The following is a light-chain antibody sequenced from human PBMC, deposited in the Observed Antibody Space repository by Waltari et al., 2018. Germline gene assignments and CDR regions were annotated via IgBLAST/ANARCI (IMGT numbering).Light chain of an antibody. J-gene: IGLJ3*02. Sequence: QSVLTQPPSVSGAPGHRVTIPRSASSSNIGAGYAAHGYQQIPGTTPKLLIYGNYNRPSGVPDRFSGSTSGTSASLAIAGLQAEDEADYYCQSYDSSLRLWVFGGGTKVTVL. CDR2: GNY. V-gene: IGLV1-40*01. CDR1: SSNIGAGYA. CDR3: QSYDSSLRLWV.